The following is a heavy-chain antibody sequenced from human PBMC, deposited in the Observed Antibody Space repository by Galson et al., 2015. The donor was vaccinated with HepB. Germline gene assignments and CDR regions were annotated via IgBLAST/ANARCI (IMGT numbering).Heavy chain of an antibody. D-gene: IGHD3-22*01. CDR1: GLIFSNSV. Sequence: SLRLSCAASGLIFSNSVMHWVRQAPGKGLEWVALISAGDGRNTNCADSVRGRFTISRDNSKNKVFLQMNSLRAEDTAVYYCAREGFSSGHAGIFDCWGQGALVTVSP. CDR3: AREGFSSGHAGIFDC. CDR2: ISAGDGRNT. J-gene: IGHJ4*02. V-gene: IGHV3-30*04.